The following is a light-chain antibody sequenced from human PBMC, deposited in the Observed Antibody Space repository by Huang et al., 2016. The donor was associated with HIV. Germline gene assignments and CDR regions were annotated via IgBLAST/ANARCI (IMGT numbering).Light chain of an antibody. Sequence: DIQMTQSPSSLSASIGDRVTITCRASQSISSYLNWYQQKPGKAPKLLIYAASSLQSGVTARFSGSGSGTDFSLTINSLQPEDFATYCCQQNYNAPPPWTFGQGTKVDVK. CDR2: AAS. V-gene: IGKV1-39*01. J-gene: IGKJ1*01. CDR3: QQNYNAPPPWT. CDR1: QSISSY.